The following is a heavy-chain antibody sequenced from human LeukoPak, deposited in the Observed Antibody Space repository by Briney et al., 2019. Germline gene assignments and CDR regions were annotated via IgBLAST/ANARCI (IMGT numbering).Heavy chain of an antibody. V-gene: IGHV3-21*01. J-gene: IGHJ6*02. CDR3: AREPNAGYCSSTSCYSYYYGMDV. CDR2: ISSSSSYI. CDR1: GFTFSSYS. D-gene: IGHD2-2*01. Sequence: GGSLRLSCAASGFTFSSYSMNWVRQAPGKGLEWVSSISSSSSYIYYADSVKGRFTISRDNAKNSPYLQMNSLRAEDTAVYYCAREPNAGYCSSTSCYSYYYGMDVWGQGTTVTVSS.